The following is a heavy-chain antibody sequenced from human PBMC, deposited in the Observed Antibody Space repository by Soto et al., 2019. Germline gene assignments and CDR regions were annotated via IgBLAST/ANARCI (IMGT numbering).Heavy chain of an antibody. Sequence: PSETLSLTCTVSGGSISSADYYWSWIRQPPGKGLEWIAYIYYSGITYYNPSLKSRLTISLDTSKNQFSLKLSSVTAADTAVYYCARGPPALFSTAAPFDPWGQGTLVTVSS. CDR2: IYYSGIT. V-gene: IGHV4-30-4*01. D-gene: IGHD3-9*01. CDR1: GGSISSADYY. CDR3: ARGPPALFSTAAPFDP. J-gene: IGHJ5*02.